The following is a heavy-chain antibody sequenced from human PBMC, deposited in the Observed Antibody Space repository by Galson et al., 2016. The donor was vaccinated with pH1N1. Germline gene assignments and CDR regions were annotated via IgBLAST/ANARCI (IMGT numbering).Heavy chain of an antibody. CDR3: IRDLGRLRDF. CDR2: IDPSNGGT. D-gene: IGHD7-27*01. Sequence: SVKVSCKASGYIFTSDYFHWVRQAPGQGLEWMGVIDPSNGGTTFAQKLQSLVTMTRDTSTSTVYMELRGLKSEDTAVHYCIRDLGRLRDFWGQGTLVTVSS. CDR1: GYIFTSDY. J-gene: IGHJ4*02. V-gene: IGHV1-46*03.